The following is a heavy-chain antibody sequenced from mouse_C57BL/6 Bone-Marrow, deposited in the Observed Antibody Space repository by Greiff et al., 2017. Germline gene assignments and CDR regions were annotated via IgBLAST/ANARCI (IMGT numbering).Heavy chain of an antibody. V-gene: IGHV14-4*01. CDR3: TTWRDGYPQYYAMDY. J-gene: IGHJ4*01. D-gene: IGHD2-3*01. Sequence: EVQLQQSGAELVRPGASVKLSCTASGFNIKDDYMHWVKQRPEQGLEWIGWIDPENGDTEYASKFQGKATITADTASNTASLQLSSLTSEDTAVYYCTTWRDGYPQYYAMDYGGQGTSVTVSS. CDR1: GFNIKDDY. CDR2: IDPENGDT.